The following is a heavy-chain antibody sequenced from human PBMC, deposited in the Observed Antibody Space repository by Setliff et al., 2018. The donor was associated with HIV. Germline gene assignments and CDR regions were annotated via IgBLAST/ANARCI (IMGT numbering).Heavy chain of an antibody. D-gene: IGHD3-3*01. CDR2: IYQTGVT. Sequence: LSLTCAVSGYSISSGYYWGWIRQPPGKGLEWIGSIYQTGVTYYNPSLKSRVTISVDTSKNQFSLNLSSVTAADTAIYYCARANFWSGYYGYWGQGTLVTVSS. CDR1: GYSISSGYY. V-gene: IGHV4-38-2*01. CDR3: ARANFWSGYYGY. J-gene: IGHJ4*02.